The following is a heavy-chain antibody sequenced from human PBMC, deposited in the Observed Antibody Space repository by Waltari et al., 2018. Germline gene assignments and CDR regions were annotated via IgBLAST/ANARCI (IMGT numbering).Heavy chain of an antibody. CDR2: IYTSGST. CDR3: ARDLYYYDSSGYRHYYYGMDV. Sequence: QVQLQESGPGLVKPSETLSLTCTVSGGSISSYYWSWIRQPAGKGLEWIGRIYTSGSTNYNPSLKSRVTMSVDTSKNQFSLKLSSVTAADTAVYYCARDLYYYDSSGYRHYYYGMDVWGQGTTVTVSS. J-gene: IGHJ6*02. CDR1: GGSISSYY. D-gene: IGHD3-22*01. V-gene: IGHV4-4*07.